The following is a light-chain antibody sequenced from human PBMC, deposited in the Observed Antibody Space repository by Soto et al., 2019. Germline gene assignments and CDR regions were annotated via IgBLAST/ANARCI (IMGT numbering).Light chain of an antibody. CDR3: SLYAGSSNG. Sequence: QSVLTQPPSASGSPGQSVAISCTGTSSDVGGYNYVSWYQQHPGKAPKLMIYEVDKRPSGVPDRFSCSKSGNTASLPVSGLQAEEEADYFCSLYAGSSNGFGTGTKVTV. V-gene: IGLV2-8*01. CDR2: EVD. CDR1: SSDVGGYNY. J-gene: IGLJ1*01.